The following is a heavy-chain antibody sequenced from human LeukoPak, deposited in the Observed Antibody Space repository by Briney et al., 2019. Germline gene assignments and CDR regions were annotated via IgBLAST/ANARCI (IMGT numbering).Heavy chain of an antibody. J-gene: IGHJ4*02. V-gene: IGHV3-30*04. Sequence: GRFLRLSCAASGFTFSSYAMHWVRQAPGKALEWVAVISYDGSNKYYSDSVKGRFTISRDNSKNTLYLQMNSLRAEDTAVYYCARDPRAYSSGWYGEIDYWGQGTLVTVSS. CDR2: ISYDGSNK. D-gene: IGHD6-19*01. CDR1: GFTFSSYA. CDR3: ARDPRAYSSGWYGEIDY.